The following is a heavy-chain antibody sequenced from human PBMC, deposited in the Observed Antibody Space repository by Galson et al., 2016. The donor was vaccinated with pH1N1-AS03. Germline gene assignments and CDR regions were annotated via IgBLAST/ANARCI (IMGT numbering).Heavy chain of an antibody. J-gene: IGHJ4*02. CDR2: MNQGGSER. Sequence: SLRLSCAASGFTFSTYWMSWVRQAPGKGLEWVASMNQGGSERYYVDSVKGRFTISRDNAKNSLYLQMNSLRPEDTALYYCARAPPYSGSRYYFDSWGQGALVTVSS. CDR1: GFTFSTYW. V-gene: IGHV3-7*01. D-gene: IGHD1-26*01. CDR3: ARAPPYSGSRYYFDS.